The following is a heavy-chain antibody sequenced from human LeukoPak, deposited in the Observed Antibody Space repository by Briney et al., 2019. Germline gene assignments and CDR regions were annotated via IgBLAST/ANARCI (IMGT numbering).Heavy chain of an antibody. CDR2: ISGSGGST. CDR3: AKPTYYYDSSGYWAFDI. V-gene: IGHV3-23*01. D-gene: IGHD3-22*01. J-gene: IGHJ3*02. CDR1: GFTFSSYE. Sequence: PGGSLRLSCAASGFTFSSYEMNWVRQAPGKGLEWVSAISGSGGSTYYADSVKGRFTISRDNSKNTLYLQMNSLRAEDTAVYYCAKPTYYYDSSGYWAFDIWGQGTMVTVSS.